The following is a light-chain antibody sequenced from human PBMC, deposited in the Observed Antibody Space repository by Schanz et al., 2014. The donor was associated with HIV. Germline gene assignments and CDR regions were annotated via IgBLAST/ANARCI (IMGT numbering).Light chain of an antibody. CDR2: GAS. CDR3: QHRNNWPPRYT. J-gene: IGKJ2*01. V-gene: IGKV3D-20*02. Sequence: EIVLTQSPGTLSLSPGERATLSCRASQSVSSNSLAWYQQKPGLAPRLLIYGASNRATGIPDRFSASGSGTDFTLTISSLEPEDFAVYYCQHRNNWPPRYTFGQGTKLEIK. CDR1: QSVSSNS.